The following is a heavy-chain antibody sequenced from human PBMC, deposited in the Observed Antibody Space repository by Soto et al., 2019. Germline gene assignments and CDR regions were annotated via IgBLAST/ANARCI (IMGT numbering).Heavy chain of an antibody. V-gene: IGHV1-69*13. CDR3: ARGRKWELPAFDI. CDR2: IIPIFGTA. D-gene: IGHD1-26*01. Sequence: SVKVSGKASGGTFSSYAISWVRQAPGQGLEWMGGIIPIFGTANYARKFQGRVTITADESTSTAYMELSSLRSEDTAVYYCARGRKWELPAFDIWGQGTMVTVSS. CDR1: GGTFSSYA. J-gene: IGHJ3*02.